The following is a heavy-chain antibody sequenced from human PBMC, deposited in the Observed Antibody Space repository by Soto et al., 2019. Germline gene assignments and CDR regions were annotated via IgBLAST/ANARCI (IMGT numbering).Heavy chain of an antibody. CDR2: INAGNGNT. J-gene: IGHJ6*02. CDR3: ARDNSSSANYYYYGMDV. Sequence: ASVKVSCKASGYTFTSYAMHWVRQAPGQRLEWMGWINAGNGNTTYSQKFQGRVTITRDTSASTAYMELSSLRSEDTAVYYCARDNSSSANYYYYGMDVWGQGTTVTVSS. CDR1: GYTFTSYA. V-gene: IGHV1-3*01. D-gene: IGHD6-6*01.